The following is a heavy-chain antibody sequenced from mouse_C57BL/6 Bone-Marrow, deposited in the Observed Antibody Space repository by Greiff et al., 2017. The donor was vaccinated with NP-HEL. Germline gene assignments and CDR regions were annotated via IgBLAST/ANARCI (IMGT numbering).Heavy chain of an antibody. Sequence: VQLVESGPGLVAPSQSLSITCTVSGFSLTSYAISWVRQPPGKGLEWLGVIWTGGGTNYNSALNSRLSISKDNSQSQVFLKMNSLQTDDTARYYCAGSYYKGYFDVWGTGTTVTVSA. CDR2: IWTGGGT. V-gene: IGHV2-9-1*01. CDR3: AGSYYKGYFDV. J-gene: IGHJ1*03. D-gene: IGHD2-12*01. CDR1: GFSLTSYA.